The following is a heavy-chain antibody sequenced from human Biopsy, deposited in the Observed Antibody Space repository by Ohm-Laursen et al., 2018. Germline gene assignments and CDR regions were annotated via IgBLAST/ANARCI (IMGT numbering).Heavy chain of an antibody. CDR3: VRGWGGYNFDS. CDR1: GFTFNTYG. Sequence: GSLRLSCAASGFTFNTYGMHWVRQAPGKGLEWVSHIDVLDYNTYYEDSVRGRFTISRDNSKEMVYLQINSLRADDTAVYYCVRGWGGYNFDSWGPGTLVTVSS. D-gene: IGHD2-2*02. J-gene: IGHJ4*01. CDR2: IDVLDYNT. V-gene: IGHV3-23*01.